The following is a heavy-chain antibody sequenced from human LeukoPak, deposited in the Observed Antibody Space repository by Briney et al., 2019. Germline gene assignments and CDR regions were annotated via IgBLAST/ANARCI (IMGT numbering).Heavy chain of an antibody. D-gene: IGHD6-19*01. J-gene: IGHJ4*02. CDR3: AKSRIAVAGGGFDY. V-gene: IGHV3-9*01. CDR1: GFTFDDYA. CDR2: ISWNSGSI. Sequence: GGSLRLSCAASGFTFDDYAMHWVRQAPGKGLEWVSGISWNSGSIGYADSVKGRFTISRDNAKNSLYLQMNSLRAEDTALYYCAKSRIAVAGGGFDYWGQGTLVTVSS.